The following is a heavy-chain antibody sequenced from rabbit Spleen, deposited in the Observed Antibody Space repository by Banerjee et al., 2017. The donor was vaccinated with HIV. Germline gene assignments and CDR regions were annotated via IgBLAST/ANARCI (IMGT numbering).Heavy chain of an antibody. D-gene: IGHD6-1*01. Sequence: QEQVVESGGGLVQPEGSLTLTCTASGFSLSASDFIYWVRQAPGKGLEWIACVYTGSSGNTYYASWAKGRFAISKTSSTTVTLQMPSLTAADTATYFCARRNVGFNGYNHAYYYGMDLWGQGTLVTVS. CDR3: ARRNVGFNGYNHAYYYGMDL. CDR1: GFSLSASDF. CDR2: VYTGSSGNT. J-gene: IGHJ6*01. V-gene: IGHV1S45*01.